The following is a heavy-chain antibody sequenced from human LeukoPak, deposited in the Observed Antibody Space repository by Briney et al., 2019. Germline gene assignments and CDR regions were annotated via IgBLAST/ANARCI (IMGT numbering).Heavy chain of an antibody. CDR2: ISSSSRSI. Sequence: PGGSLRLSCAASGFTFSSYSMSWVRQAPGKGLEWVSYISSSSRSIYYADSVKGRFTISRDNANNSLSLQMNSLRDEDTAVYYYVLGSPFDYCGQGTLVTVSS. CDR3: VLGSPFDY. D-gene: IGHD1-26*01. CDR1: GFTFSSYS. V-gene: IGHV3-48*02. J-gene: IGHJ4*02.